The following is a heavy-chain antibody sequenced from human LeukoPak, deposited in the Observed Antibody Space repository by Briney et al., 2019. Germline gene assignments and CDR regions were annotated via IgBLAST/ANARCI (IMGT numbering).Heavy chain of an antibody. V-gene: IGHV4-59*01. D-gene: IGHD1-1*01. CDR1: GGSISSYY. CDR3: ARSKLEPTTVDY. J-gene: IGHJ4*02. Sequence: SETLSLTCTVSGGSISSYYWSWIRQPPGKGLEWIGYIYYSGSTNYNPSLKSRVTISVDTSKNQFSLKLSSVTAADTAVYYCARSKLEPTTVDYWGQGTLVTASS. CDR2: IYYSGST.